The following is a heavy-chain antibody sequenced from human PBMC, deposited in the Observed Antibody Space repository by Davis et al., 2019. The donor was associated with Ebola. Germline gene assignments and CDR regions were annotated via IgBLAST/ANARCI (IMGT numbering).Heavy chain of an antibody. J-gene: IGHJ4*02. D-gene: IGHD3-3*01. CDR2: IYYSGST. V-gene: IGHV4-31*03. CDR1: GGSISSGGYY. CDR3: ARGRITIFGVVIPHFDY. Sequence: PSETLSLTCTVSGGSISSGGYYWSWIRQHPGKGLEWIGYIYYSGSTYYNPSLKSRVTISVDTSKNQFSLKLSSVTAADTAVYYCARGRITIFGVVIPHFDYWGQGTLVTVSS.